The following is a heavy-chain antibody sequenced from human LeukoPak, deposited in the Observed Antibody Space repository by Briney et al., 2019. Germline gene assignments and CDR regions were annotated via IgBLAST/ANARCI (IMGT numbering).Heavy chain of an antibody. D-gene: IGHD5-12*01. CDR1: GFTFSTYA. V-gene: IGHV3-23*01. Sequence: GGSLRLSFAASGFTFSTYAMSLVRQAPGKGLEWGSTIGGGGGGTYYADSVKGRFTISRDNSKDTLYLQMNSLRAEDTAVYYCARGPSGYHNTGGQGTLVTVSS. J-gene: IGHJ4*02. CDR3: ARGPSGYHNT. CDR2: IGGGGGGT.